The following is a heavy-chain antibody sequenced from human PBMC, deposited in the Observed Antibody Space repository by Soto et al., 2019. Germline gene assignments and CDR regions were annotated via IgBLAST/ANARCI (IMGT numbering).Heavy chain of an antibody. J-gene: IGHJ5*02. Sequence: SETLSLTCTFSGCSVSSGSYYLSWIRQPPGKGLEWIGYIYYSGSTNYNPSLKSRVTISVDTSKNQFSLKLSSVTAADTAVYYCARYYGSGSWFDPWGQGTLVTVSS. V-gene: IGHV4-61*01. D-gene: IGHD3-10*01. CDR3: ARYYGSGSWFDP. CDR1: GCSVSSGSYY. CDR2: IYYSGST.